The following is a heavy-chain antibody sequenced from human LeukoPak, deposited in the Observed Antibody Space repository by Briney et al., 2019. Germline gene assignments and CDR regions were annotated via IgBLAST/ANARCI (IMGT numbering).Heavy chain of an antibody. V-gene: IGHV3-53*01. CDR2: IYSGGST. Sequence: GGSLRLSCAASGFTFSSNYMSWVRQAPGKGLEWVSVIYSGGSTYYADSVKGRFTISRDNSKNTLYLQMNSLRAEDTAVYYCVSSLDSSGYYDYWGQGTLVTVSS. D-gene: IGHD3-22*01. CDR3: VSSLDSSGYYDY. J-gene: IGHJ4*02. CDR1: GFTFSSNY.